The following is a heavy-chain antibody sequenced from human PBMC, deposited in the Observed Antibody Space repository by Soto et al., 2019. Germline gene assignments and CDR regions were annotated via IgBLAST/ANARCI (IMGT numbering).Heavy chain of an antibody. J-gene: IGHJ4*02. CDR2: IIPILGIA. Sequence: GASVKVSCKASGGTFSSYTISWVRQAPGQGLEWMGRIIPILGIANYAQKFQGRVTITADKSTSTAYMELSSLRSEDTAVYYCARDSEGSSWSRFGYWGQGTLVTVSS. CDR3: ARDSEGSSWSRFGY. CDR1: GGTFSSYT. D-gene: IGHD6-13*01. V-gene: IGHV1-69*04.